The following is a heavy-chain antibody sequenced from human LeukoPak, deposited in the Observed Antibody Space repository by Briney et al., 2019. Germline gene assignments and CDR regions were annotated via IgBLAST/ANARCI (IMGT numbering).Heavy chain of an antibody. CDR3: ARDGGSSGTGAYYMDV. CDR1: GCTFSTYS. Sequence: PGGSLRLSCVASGCTFSTYSMNWVRQAPGQGLEWVSSISSGSNYMYYADSLKSRFTISRDNAKNSLYLQMNSLRADDTAVYYCARDGGSSGTGAYYMDVWGKGTTVTVSS. CDR2: ISSGSNYM. V-gene: IGHV3-21*01. D-gene: IGHD2-15*01. J-gene: IGHJ6*03.